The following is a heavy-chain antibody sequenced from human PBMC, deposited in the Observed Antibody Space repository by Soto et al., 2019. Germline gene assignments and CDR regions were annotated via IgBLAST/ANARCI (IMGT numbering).Heavy chain of an antibody. V-gene: IGHV5-51*01. D-gene: IGHD3-16*02. J-gene: IGHJ6*02. CDR3: ARHIGNFRYYYYAMDV. CDR2: NYPGYSDT. Sequence: EALTISRKGSVYSCTDSRSGWGRQLPGKGLEWRGFNYPGYSDTRYSPSFQCHGPITVDKSTNTAYLQWNTLRASDTALYSRARHIGNFRYYYYAMDVWGQGTTVTVSS. CDR1: VYSCTDSR.